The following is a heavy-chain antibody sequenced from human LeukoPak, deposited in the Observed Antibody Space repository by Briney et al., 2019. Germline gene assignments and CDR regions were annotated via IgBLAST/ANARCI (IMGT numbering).Heavy chain of an antibody. V-gene: IGHV3-11*01. J-gene: IGHJ3*01. CDR2: ISSSSSNI. D-gene: IGHD3-9*01. Sequence: PGGSLRLSCAASGFTFRDYYMSWIRQAPGKGLEWVSYISSSSSNIYYADSVKGRFTISRDNTKNSLYLQMSTLRAGDTALYYCARGLLRYFDLNAFDFWGPGTMVTVSS. CDR1: GFTFRDYY. CDR3: ARGLLRYFDLNAFDF.